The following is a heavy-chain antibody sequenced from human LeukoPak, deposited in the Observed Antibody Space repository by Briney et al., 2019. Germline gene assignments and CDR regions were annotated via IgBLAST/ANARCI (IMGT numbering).Heavy chain of an antibody. CDR2: ISAYDGNT. D-gene: IGHD1-26*01. V-gene: IGHV1-18*01. J-gene: IGHJ5*02. CDR1: GYAFTSYG. Sequence: ASVKVSCKASGYAFTSYGISWVRQAPGQGREWMGWISAYDGNTNYAQKLQGRVTMTTDTSTSTAYMELRSLRSDDTAVYYCARDAPTWELLRSVWFDPWGQGTLVTVSS. CDR3: ARDAPTWELLRSVWFDP.